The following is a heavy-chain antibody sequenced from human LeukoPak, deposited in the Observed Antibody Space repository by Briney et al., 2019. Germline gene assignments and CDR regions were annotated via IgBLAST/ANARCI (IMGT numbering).Heavy chain of an antibody. V-gene: IGHV3-64*01. J-gene: IGHJ3*02. Sequence: GGSLRLSCAASGFTFSSYAMHWVRQAPGKGLEYVSAISSNGGSTYYANSVKGRFTISRDNSENTLYLQMGSLRAEDMAVCYCARGSTGDAFDIWGQGTMVTVSS. D-gene: IGHD2-2*01. CDR1: GFTFSSYA. CDR3: ARGSTGDAFDI. CDR2: ISSNGGST.